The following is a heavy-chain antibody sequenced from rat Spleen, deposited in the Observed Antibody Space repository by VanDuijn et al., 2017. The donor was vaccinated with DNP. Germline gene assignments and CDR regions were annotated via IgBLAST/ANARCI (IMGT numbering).Heavy chain of an antibody. CDR1: GFSLSSSG. J-gene: IGHJ3*01. V-gene: IGHV2S61*01. CDR3: ARSWGTYYGYTPFDY. D-gene: IGHD1-9*01. CDR2: IWVNGNT. Sequence: QVQLKESGPGQVKPSLTLSLTCTVSGFSLSSSGVIWFRQPPGKGLEWMGVIWVNGNTNYNLSFKSRLSISRYTSKSQVFLKMNNLQTEDTAMYFCARSWGTYYGYTPFDYWGQGTLVTVSS.